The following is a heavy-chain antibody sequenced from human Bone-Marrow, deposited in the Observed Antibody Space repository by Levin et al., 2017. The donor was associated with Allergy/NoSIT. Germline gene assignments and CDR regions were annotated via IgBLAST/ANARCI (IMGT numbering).Heavy chain of an antibody. J-gene: IGHJ4*02. V-gene: IGHV3-7*02. CDR1: GFTFRGYW. CDR2: INRDGGDG. Sequence: GESLKISCASSGFTFRGYWMAWVRQAPGKGLEWVVNINRDGGDGYYVDSVKGRFTISRDNARNSLDLQMDSLRVEDTAVYYSARNGAWSFEFWGPGTLVTVSS. CDR3: ARNGAWSFEF. D-gene: IGHD2-8*01.